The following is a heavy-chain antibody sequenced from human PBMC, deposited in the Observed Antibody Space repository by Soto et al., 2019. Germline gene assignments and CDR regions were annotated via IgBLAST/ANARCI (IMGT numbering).Heavy chain of an antibody. J-gene: IGHJ4*02. CDR3: ARDIGGYGKFDY. CDR2: IYYSGST. D-gene: IGHD1-26*01. CDR1: VGSISSGAYY. Sequence: PSETLSLTCSVSVGSISSGAYYWTWTRQHPGKGLEWIGYIYYSGSTYYNPSLKSRVTIPVDTSKNQFSLRLTSVTAADTAVYYCARDIGGYGKFDYWGQGALVTVSS. V-gene: IGHV4-31*03.